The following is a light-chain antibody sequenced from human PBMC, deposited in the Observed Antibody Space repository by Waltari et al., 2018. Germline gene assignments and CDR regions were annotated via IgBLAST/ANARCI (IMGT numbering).Light chain of an antibody. Sequence: EIVLTQSPATLSLSPGEKATLSCRASQSVSSSFAWYQQKPGQAPRRLIYDASKRATGIPARFSGSGSGTDFTLTISSLEPEDFAIYYCQQRSNWPPSFGGGTKVEV. CDR1: QSVSSS. J-gene: IGKJ4*01. V-gene: IGKV3-11*01. CDR2: DAS. CDR3: QQRSNWPPS.